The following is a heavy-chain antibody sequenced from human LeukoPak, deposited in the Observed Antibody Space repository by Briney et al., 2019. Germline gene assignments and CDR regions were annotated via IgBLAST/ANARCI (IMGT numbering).Heavy chain of an antibody. Sequence: GGSLRLSCAASGFTVSGNYMSWVRQAPGKGLEWVSVIYSGGSTYYADSVKGRFTISRDNSKNTLYLQMNSLRAEDTAVYYCARESSGDSSGWYFYWGQGTLVTVSS. CDR1: GFTVSGNY. CDR3: ARESSGDSSGWYFY. D-gene: IGHD6-19*01. V-gene: IGHV3-53*01. J-gene: IGHJ4*02. CDR2: IYSGGST.